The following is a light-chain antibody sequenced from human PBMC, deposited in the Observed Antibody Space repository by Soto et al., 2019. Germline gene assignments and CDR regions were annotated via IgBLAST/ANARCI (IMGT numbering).Light chain of an antibody. CDR3: QQHNAWPLT. J-gene: IGKJ4*01. CDR1: QSVSSN. CDR2: RVS. V-gene: IGKV3-15*01. Sequence: EIVMTQSPATLSVSPGERATLSCRASQSVSSNLAWYQQKPGQAPRLLIYRVSTRATGIPARCSGSGSGTELTLTISSRQAEDFAVYYCQQHNAWPLTFGGGTKVGIK.